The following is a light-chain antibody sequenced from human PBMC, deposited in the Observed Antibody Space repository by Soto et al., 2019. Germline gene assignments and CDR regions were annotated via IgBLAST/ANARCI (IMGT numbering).Light chain of an antibody. CDR2: GAS. CDR3: QQYGSSPRT. Sequence: EIVLTQSPGTLSLSPGERATLSCRASQSVSSSYLAWYQQKPGQAPRLLIYGASRRATGIPDRFSGSGFGTDLTLTISRLETEDFAVYYCQQYGSSPRTFGQGTKVEIK. V-gene: IGKV3-20*01. CDR1: QSVSSSY. J-gene: IGKJ1*01.